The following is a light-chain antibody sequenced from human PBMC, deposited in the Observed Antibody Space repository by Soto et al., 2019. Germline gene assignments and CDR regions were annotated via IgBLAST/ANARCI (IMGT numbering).Light chain of an antibody. CDR2: LNSDGSH. V-gene: IGLV4-69*01. CDR1: SGHNSYA. J-gene: IGLJ3*02. CDR3: QTWNTDIRL. Sequence: QPVLTQPPSASASLGASVKLTCTLSSGHNSYAIAWHQQQPEKGPRYLMKLNSDGSHSKGDGIPDRFSGSSSGAERYLTISSLQSEDEADYYCQTWNTDIRLFGGGTKLTVL.